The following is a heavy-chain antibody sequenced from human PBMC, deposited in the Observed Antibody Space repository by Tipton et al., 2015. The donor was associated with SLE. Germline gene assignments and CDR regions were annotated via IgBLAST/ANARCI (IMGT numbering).Heavy chain of an antibody. CDR1: GFSFSDSY. CDR3: ARSTYMDV. V-gene: IGHV3-11*06. J-gene: IGHJ6*03. Sequence: SLRLSCAASGFSFSDSYMSCIRQAPGKGLEWVSYITSSSRYTDYADSVKGRFTISRDNARNSLYLQMNSLRAEDTAVYYCARSTYMDVWGKGTTVTVSS. CDR2: ITSSSRYT.